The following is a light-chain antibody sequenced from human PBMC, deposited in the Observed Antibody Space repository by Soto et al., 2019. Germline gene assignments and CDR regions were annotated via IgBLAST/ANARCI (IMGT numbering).Light chain of an antibody. CDR1: QSVSSSY. CDR2: GAS. Sequence: EIVLTQSPGTLSLSPGERATLSCRASQSVSSSYLAWYQQKPGQAPRLLIYGASSRATGIPDRFSGSGSGTDFTLTISRLEPEHCAVYYCQQYGSSSYTFGQGTKLEIK. J-gene: IGKJ2*01. CDR3: QQYGSSSYT. V-gene: IGKV3-20*01.